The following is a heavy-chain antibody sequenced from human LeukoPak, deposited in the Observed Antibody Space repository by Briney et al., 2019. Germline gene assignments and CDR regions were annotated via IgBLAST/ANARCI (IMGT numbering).Heavy chain of an antibody. V-gene: IGHV3-21*04. D-gene: IGHD3-3*01. J-gene: IGHJ3*02. Sequence: GGSLRLSCAASGFTFSSYSMNWVRQAPGKGLEWVSSISSSSSYIYYADSVKGRFTISRDNAKNSLYLQMNSLRAEDTAVYYCAKDSDFWSGRDAFDIWGQGTMVTVSS. CDR2: ISSSSSYI. CDR1: GFTFSSYS. CDR3: AKDSDFWSGRDAFDI.